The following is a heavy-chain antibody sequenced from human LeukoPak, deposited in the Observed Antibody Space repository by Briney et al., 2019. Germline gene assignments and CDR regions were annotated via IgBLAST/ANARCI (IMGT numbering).Heavy chain of an antibody. CDR1: GGSLSRYY. J-gene: IGHJ1*01. D-gene: IGHD1-26*01. V-gene: IGHV4-59*08. Sequence: SETLSLTCTVSGGSLSRYYWSWIRRPPGKGLEWIGYIYYNGNTNYNPSLKSRLTISVDTSKNQFSLKLSSVTAADTAVYYCARHTDGGTYPLEHWGQGTLVTVSS. CDR3: ARHTDGGTYPLEH. CDR2: IYYNGNT.